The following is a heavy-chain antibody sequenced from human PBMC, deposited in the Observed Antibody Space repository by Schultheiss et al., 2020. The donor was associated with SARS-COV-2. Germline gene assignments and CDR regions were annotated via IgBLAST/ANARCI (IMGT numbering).Heavy chain of an antibody. V-gene: IGHV4-61*01. J-gene: IGHJ5*02. D-gene: IGHD2-2*02. CDR2: IYYSGST. CDR1: GGSVSSGSYY. CDR3: ASTIVVVPAAIFWFDP. Sequence: SETLSLTCTVSGGSVSSGSYYWSWIRQPPGKGLEWIGYIYYSGSTNYNPSLKSRVTISVDTSKNQFSLKLSSVTAADTAVYYCASTIVVVPAAIFWFDPWGQGTLVTVSS.